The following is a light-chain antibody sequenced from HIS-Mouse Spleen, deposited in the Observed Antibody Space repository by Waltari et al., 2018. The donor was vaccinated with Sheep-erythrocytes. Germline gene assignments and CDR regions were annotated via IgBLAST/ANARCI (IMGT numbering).Light chain of an antibody. J-gene: IGKJ2*01. Sequence: EIVLTLSPATLSLSPGERATLSCRASQSVSSYLAWYQQKPGQAPRLLIYDASNRATGIPARFSGSVSGTDFTLTISSLEPEDFAVYYCQQRSNWYTFGQGTKLEIK. CDR3: QQRSNWYT. CDR2: DAS. V-gene: IGKV3-11*01. CDR1: QSVSSY.